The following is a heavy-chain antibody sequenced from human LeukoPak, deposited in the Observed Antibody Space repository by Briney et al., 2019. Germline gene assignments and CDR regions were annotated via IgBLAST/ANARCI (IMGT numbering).Heavy chain of an antibody. CDR2: INHSGST. D-gene: IGHD6-6*01. CDR3: ARDPLIAARARDTFDI. Sequence: SETLSLTCAAYGGSFSGYYWSWIRQPPGKGLEWIGEINHSGSTNYNPSLKSRVTISVDTSKNQFSLKLSSVTAADTAVYYCARDPLIAARARDTFDIWGQGTMVTVSS. J-gene: IGHJ3*02. V-gene: IGHV4-34*01. CDR1: GGSFSGYY.